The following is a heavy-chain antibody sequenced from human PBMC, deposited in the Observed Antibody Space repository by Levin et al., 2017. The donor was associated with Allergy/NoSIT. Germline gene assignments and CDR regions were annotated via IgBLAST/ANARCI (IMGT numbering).Heavy chain of an antibody. D-gene: IGHD3-16*02. CDR1: GYTFTGYY. Sequence: ASVKVSCKASGYTFTGYYMHWVRQAPGQGLEWMGWINPNSGGTNYAQKFQGRVTMTRDTSISTAYMELSRLRSDDTAVYYCARDDYVWGSYRHFDYWGQGTLVTVSS. CDR2: INPNSGGT. J-gene: IGHJ4*02. CDR3: ARDDYVWGSYRHFDY. V-gene: IGHV1-2*02.